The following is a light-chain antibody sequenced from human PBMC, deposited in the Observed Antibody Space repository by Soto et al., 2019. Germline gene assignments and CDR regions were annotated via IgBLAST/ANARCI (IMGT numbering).Light chain of an antibody. CDR1: SSNLGNNY. CDR3: GTWDSSLSAYV. CDR2: DNN. Sequence: QSVLTQPPSVSAAPGQKVTISCSGSSSNLGNNYVSWYQQLPGTAPKLLIYDNNKRPSGIADRFSGSKSGTSATLGITGLQTGDEADYYCGTWDSSLSAYVFGTGTKVTVL. V-gene: IGLV1-51*01. J-gene: IGLJ1*01.